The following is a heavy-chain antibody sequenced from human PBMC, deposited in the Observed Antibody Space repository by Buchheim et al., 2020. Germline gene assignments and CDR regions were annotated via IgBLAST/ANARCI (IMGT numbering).Heavy chain of an antibody. CDR2: INPSGGST. CDR1: GYAFTSYY. D-gene: IGHD1-26*01. J-gene: IGHJ3*02. CDR3: ALSEAESGSYWGHAFDI. V-gene: IGHV1-46*01. Sequence: QVQLVQSGAEVKKPGASVKVSCKASGYAFTSYYMHWVRQAPGQGLEWMGIINPSGGSTSYAQKFQGRVTMTRDTSTSTVYMELSSLRSEDTAVYYCALSEAESGSYWGHAFDIWGQGT.